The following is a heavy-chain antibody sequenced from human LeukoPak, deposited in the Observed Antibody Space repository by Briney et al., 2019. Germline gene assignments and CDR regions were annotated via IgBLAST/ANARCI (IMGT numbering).Heavy chain of an antibody. CDR1: GYTFTDFSDYY. Sequence: ASVKVSCRASGYTFTDFSDYYIHWVRQAPGQGLEWMGWINPNSGATYYAHKFPGRVTMTRDTSINTAYMELSRLTSDDTVVYFCVRVSTGWYFDYWGQGTLVSVSS. D-gene: IGHD6-19*01. CDR3: VRVSTGWYFDY. J-gene: IGHJ4*02. V-gene: IGHV1-2*02. CDR2: INPNSGAT.